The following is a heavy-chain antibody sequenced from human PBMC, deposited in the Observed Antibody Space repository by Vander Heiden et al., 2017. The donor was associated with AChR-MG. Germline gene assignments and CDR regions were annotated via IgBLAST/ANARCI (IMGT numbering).Heavy chain of an antibody. V-gene: IGHV3-9*01. J-gene: IGHJ4*02. CDR3: AKESGYSYGLLH. Sequence: EVQLVESGGGLVQPGRSLRLSCSASGFPFDDYAMHWVRQGPGKGLEWVSGISWNSGSIGYADSVKGRFTISRDNAKNSLYLQMNSLRAEDTALYYCAKESGYSYGLLHWGQATLVTVSS. CDR1: GFPFDDYA. D-gene: IGHD5-18*01. CDR2: ISWNSGSI.